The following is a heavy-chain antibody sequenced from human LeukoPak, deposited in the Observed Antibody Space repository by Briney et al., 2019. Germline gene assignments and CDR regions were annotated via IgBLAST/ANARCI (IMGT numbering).Heavy chain of an antibody. CDR1: GYTFTSYY. V-gene: IGHV1-46*01. J-gene: IGHJ5*02. CDR3: ARAPYYYGSGKNWFDP. Sequence: ASVKVSCKASGYTFTSYYMHWVRQAPGQGLEWMGIINPSGGSTSYARKFQGRVTMTRDTSTSTVYMELSSLRSEDTAVYYCARAPYYYGSGKNWFDPWGQGTLVTVSS. CDR2: INPSGGST. D-gene: IGHD3-10*01.